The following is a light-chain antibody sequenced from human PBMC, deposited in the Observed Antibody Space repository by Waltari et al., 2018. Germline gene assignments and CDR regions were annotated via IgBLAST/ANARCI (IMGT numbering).Light chain of an antibody. J-gene: IGLJ3*02. CDR3: VLYMGSGIWV. CDR2: STN. CDR1: SGSVSTGHN. V-gene: IGLV8-61*01. Sequence: QTVVTQEPSFSVSPGGTVTLTCGLSSGSVSTGHNPSWHQQTPGQAPRTLIYSTNTRSSGFPDRFSGSILGNKAALTITGAQADDESDYYCVLYMGSGIWVFGGGTKLTVL.